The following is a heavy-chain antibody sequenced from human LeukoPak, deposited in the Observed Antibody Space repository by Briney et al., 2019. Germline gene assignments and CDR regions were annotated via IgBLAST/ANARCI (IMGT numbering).Heavy chain of an antibody. CDR1: GFTFSSYW. V-gene: IGHV3-7*01. CDR3: ARERWRVVAAPEPYYYYYGMDV. D-gene: IGHD2-15*01. Sequence: GGSLRLSCAASGFTFSSYWMSWVRQAPGKGLEWVANIKQDGSEKYYVDSVKGRFTISRDNAKNSLYLQMNSLRAEDTAVYYRARERWRVVAAPEPYYYYYGMDVWGQGTTVTVSS. J-gene: IGHJ6*02. CDR2: IKQDGSEK.